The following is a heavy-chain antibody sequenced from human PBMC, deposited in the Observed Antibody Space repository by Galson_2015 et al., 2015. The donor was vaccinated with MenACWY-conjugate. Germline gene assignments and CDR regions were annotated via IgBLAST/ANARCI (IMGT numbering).Heavy chain of an antibody. J-gene: IGHJ6*03. CDR1: GFTISRYA. V-gene: IGHV3-30*04. CDR2: ISYDGSNE. D-gene: IGHD6-13*01. CDR3: AKDWSVPYSTISYYFYMDV. Sequence: SLRLSCAASGFTISRYAMHWVCQAPGKGLEWMAVISYDGSNESYADSVKGRFTISRDNSKNTLYLQMNSLRADDTAVYYCAKDWSVPYSTISYYFYMDVWGKGTTVTVSS.